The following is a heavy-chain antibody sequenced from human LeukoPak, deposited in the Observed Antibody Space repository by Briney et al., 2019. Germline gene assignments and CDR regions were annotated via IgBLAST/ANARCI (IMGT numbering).Heavy chain of an antibody. CDR1: GLTLSRHG. Sequence: GGTLRLSCAGSGLTLSRHGMTWVRQPPGKGLEWVSGISSSGGTTYYADSVKGRFTISRDNSKNTLYLQMNSLRAEDTAVYYCARDLGRQRLALGYFEYWGQGTLVTVSS. V-gene: IGHV3-23*01. CDR2: ISSSGGTT. J-gene: IGHJ4*02. CDR3: ARDLGRQRLALGYFEY. D-gene: IGHD6-25*01.